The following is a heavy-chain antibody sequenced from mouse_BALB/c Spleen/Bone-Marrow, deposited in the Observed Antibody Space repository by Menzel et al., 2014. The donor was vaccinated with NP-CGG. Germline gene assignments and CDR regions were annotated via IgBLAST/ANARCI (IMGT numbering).Heavy chain of an antibody. V-gene: IGHV5-4*02. CDR1: GFTFSDYY. CDR3: VRGLYGSSYTYAMDY. Sequence: DVKLVESGGGLVKPGGSLKLSCAASGFTFSDYYMYWVRQTPEKRLEWVATISDGGSYTYYPDSVKGRFTISRDNAKNNLYLQMSGLKSEDTAMYYCVRGLYGSSYTYAMDYWGQGTSVTVSS. CDR2: ISDGGSYT. D-gene: IGHD1-1*01. J-gene: IGHJ4*01.